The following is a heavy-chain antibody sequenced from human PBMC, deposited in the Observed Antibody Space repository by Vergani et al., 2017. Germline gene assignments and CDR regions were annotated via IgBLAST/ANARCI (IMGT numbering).Heavy chain of an antibody. J-gene: IGHJ4*02. CDR2: IYYSGST. CDR3: AREYGSGSYVDY. D-gene: IGHD3-10*01. CDR1: GGSISSYY. Sequence: QVQLQESGPGLVKPSETLSLTCTVSGGSISSYYWSWIRQPPGKGLEWIGYIYYSGSTNYNPALKSRVTISVDTSKNQFSLKLSSVTAADTAVYYCAREYGSGSYVDYWGQGTLVTVSS. V-gene: IGHV4-59*01.